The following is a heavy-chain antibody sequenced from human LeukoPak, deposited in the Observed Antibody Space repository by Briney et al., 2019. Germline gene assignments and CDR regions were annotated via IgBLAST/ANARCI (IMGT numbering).Heavy chain of an antibody. J-gene: IGHJ5*02. D-gene: IGHD3-3*01. V-gene: IGHV4-59*01. CDR1: GGSISSYY. Sequence: KPSETLSLTYTVSGGSISSYYWRWIRQPPGKGLEWIGYIYTSGSTNYNPSLKSRVTISVDTSKDQFSLKLSSVTAADTAVYYCARDNKDYDFWSGSGFDPWGQGTLVTVSS. CDR3: ARDNKDYDFWSGSGFDP. CDR2: IYTSGST.